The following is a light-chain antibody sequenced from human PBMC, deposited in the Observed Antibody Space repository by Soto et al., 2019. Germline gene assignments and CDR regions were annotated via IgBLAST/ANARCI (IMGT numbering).Light chain of an antibody. J-gene: IGLJ2*01. CDR1: SSDVGGYNY. V-gene: IGLV2-8*01. CDR3: SSYAGSNTVV. Sequence: QSALTQPPSASGSPGQSVTISCTGTSSDVGGYNYVSWYQQHPGKAPKVMIYEVSEWPSGVPDRFSGSKSGNTASLTVSGLQAEDEADYYCSSYAGSNTVVFGGGTKVTVL. CDR2: EVS.